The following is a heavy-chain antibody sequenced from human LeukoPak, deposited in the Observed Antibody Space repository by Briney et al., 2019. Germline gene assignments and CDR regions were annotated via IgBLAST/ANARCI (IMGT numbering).Heavy chain of an antibody. CDR3: ARDRSEQQLVGGYYYYGMDV. V-gene: IGHV3-66*01. CDR2: IYSGGST. J-gene: IGHJ6*02. D-gene: IGHD6-13*01. Sequence: GSLRLSCAASGFTVSSNYMSWVRQAPGKGLEWVSVIYSGGSTYYADSVKGRFTISRDNSKNTLYLQMNSLRAEDTAVYYCARDRSEQQLVGGYYYYGMDVWGQGTTVTVSS. CDR1: GFTVSSNY.